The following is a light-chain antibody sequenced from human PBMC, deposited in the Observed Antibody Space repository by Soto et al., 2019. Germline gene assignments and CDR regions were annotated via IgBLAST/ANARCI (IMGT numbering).Light chain of an antibody. V-gene: IGLV2-23*01. CDR3: CSYAGTYIPL. CDR1: SSDVGSYNL. CDR2: EGS. J-gene: IGLJ2*01. Sequence: QSVLTQPASVSGSPGQSITISCTGTSSDVGSYNLVSWYQQHPGKAPKLMIYEGSKRPSGVPDRFSGSKSANTASLTISGLQTEDEADYYCCSYAGTYIPLFGGGTKLTVL.